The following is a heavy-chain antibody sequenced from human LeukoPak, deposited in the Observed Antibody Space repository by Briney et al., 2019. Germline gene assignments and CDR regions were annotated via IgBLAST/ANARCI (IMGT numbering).Heavy chain of an antibody. V-gene: IGHV4-38-2*02. D-gene: IGHD3-10*01. Sequence: PSETLSHTCTVSGYSISSGYYWGWIRQPPGKGLEWIGSIYHSGSTYYNPSLKSRVTISVDTSKNQFSLKLSSVTAADTAVYYCARDGENSGYWGQGTLVTVSS. CDR1: GYSISSGYY. CDR3: ARDGENSGY. J-gene: IGHJ4*02. CDR2: IYHSGST.